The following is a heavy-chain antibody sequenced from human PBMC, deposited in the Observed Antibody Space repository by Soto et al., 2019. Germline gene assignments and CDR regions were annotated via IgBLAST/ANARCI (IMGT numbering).Heavy chain of an antibody. V-gene: IGHV4-39*07. J-gene: IGHJ4*02. D-gene: IGHD6-13*01. CDR1: GDSISSSNYF. CDR3: AALGYSRSWHPQTFDH. Sequence: PSETLSLTCTVSGDSISSSNYFWGWIRQPPGKGLEWIGTIYYSGSTNYNPSLKSRVAISVDTSKNQFSLKLNSVTAADTAVYYCAALGYSRSWHPQTFDHWGQGSLVTVSS. CDR2: IYYSGST.